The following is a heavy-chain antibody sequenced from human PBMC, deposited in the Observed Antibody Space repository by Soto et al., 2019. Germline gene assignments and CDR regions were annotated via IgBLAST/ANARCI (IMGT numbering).Heavy chain of an antibody. V-gene: IGHV5-51*01. CDR2: TKPDDADT. D-gene: IGHD1-1*01. CDR1: GYSFTSYW. Sequence: GESLKISCKGSGYSFTSYWIAWVRQMPGKGLEWMGITKPDDADTKYSPSLQGQVTISAHKSITTASLQWSRLKASDTAMYYCATRGNWYGGSCYSWGKGKMVTISS. J-gene: IGHJ3*02. CDR3: ATRGNWYGGSCYS.